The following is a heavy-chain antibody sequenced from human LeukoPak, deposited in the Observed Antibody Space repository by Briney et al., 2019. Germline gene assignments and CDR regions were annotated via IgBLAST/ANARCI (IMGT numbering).Heavy chain of an antibody. D-gene: IGHD6-6*01. CDR1: GYTFTSYC. V-gene: IGHV1-18*01. J-gene: IGHJ6*03. CDR2: ISAYNGNT. CDR3: ARASIAARPYYYYYMDV. Sequence: SVKVSCKAAGYTFTSYCISWVRQPPGQGLEWMGWISAYNGNTNYAQKLEGRVTMITDTSTSTAYMELRSLRSEDTAVYYCARASIAARPYYYYYMDVWGKGTTVTVSS.